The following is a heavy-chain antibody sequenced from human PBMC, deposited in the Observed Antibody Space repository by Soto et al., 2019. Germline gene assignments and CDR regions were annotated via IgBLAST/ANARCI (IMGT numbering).Heavy chain of an antibody. CDR2: ISHDGILK. J-gene: IGHJ4*02. V-gene: IGHV3-30*18. CDR1: GFTFHNHC. D-gene: IGHD1-7*01. Sequence: GWTPLLSCAACGFTFHNHCIQWVRQAPCKGLEWVAVISHDGILKYYSDSVKGRFTISRDNSKNTLLLQMNSLMPEDTAVYYCAKEIGQAGSSDAACFDYLGRGTLVTVCS. CDR3: AKEIGQAGSSDAACFDY.